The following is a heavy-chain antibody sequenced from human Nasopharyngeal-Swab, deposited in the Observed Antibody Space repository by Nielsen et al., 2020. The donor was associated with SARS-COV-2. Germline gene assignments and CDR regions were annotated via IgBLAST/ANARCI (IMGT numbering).Heavy chain of an antibody. D-gene: IGHD5-12*01. J-gene: IGHJ6*02. CDR3: ARVDVSGFYYYGLDV. CDR2: IFWDDDK. V-gene: IGHV2-5*02. Sequence: RQAPGKALEWLAVIFWDDDKWYSPSLEGRLTITKDTTKNQVVLRMTNVDPVDTGTCYCARVDVSGFYYYGLDVWGQGTTVTVSS.